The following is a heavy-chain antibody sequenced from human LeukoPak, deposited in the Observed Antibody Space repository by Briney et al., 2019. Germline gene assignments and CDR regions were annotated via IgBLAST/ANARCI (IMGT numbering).Heavy chain of an antibody. CDR1: GFTFSSYG. CDR2: TWNDGFNK. V-gene: IGHV3-33*06. CDR3: AKDLGYCGSKTCYTGIDY. Sequence: GSLRLSCAASGFTFSSYGMHWVRQAPGKGLEWVALTWNDGFNKYYADSVKGRFTISRDNSKNTLYLQMDSLRAEDTAVYYCAKDLGYCGSKTCYTGIDYWGQGTLVTVSS. J-gene: IGHJ4*02. D-gene: IGHD2-2*02.